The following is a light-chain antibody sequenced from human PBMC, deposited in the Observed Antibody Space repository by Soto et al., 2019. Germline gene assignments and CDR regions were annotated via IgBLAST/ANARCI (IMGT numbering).Light chain of an antibody. CDR1: QSVSSY. V-gene: IGKV3-11*01. J-gene: IGKJ1*01. CDR2: DAS. Sequence: EIVLTQSPATLSLSPRERATLCCRASQSVSSYLAWYQQKPGQAPRLLIYDASNRATGIPARFSGSGSGTDFTLTISSLEPEDFAVYYCQQRSNWPPTFGQGTKV. CDR3: QQRSNWPPT.